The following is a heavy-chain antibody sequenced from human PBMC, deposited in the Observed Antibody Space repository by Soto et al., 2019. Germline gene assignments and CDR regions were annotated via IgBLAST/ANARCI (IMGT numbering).Heavy chain of an antibody. D-gene: IGHD6-19*01. CDR1: SDSIAGENW. CDR3: ARVFSSGSGWMYYFDF. J-gene: IGHJ4*02. V-gene: IGHV4-4*02. Sequence: QVQLQESGPGLVKPSETLSLTCTVSSDSIAGENWWSWVRQPPGLGLEWIGEVFHTGGTNYNPSLKRRVTREVDKSKNQFSLKLMSATAADTAVYYCARVFSSGSGWMYYFDFWGQGTLVSVSS. CDR2: VFHTGGT.